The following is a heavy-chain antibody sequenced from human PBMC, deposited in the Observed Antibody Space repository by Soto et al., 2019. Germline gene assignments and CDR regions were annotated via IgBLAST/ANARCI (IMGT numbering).Heavy chain of an antibody. D-gene: IGHD1-26*01. Sequence: QLQLQESGPGLVKPSETLSLTCTVSGGSISSSSYYWGWIRQPPGKGLEWIGSIYYSGSTYYNPSLKSRVTISVDTSKNQFSLKLSSVTAADTAVYYCARHVGELLRGYYYYYGMDVWGQGTTVTVSS. V-gene: IGHV4-39*01. CDR2: IYYSGST. J-gene: IGHJ6*02. CDR1: GGSISSSSYY. CDR3: ARHVGELLRGYYYYYGMDV.